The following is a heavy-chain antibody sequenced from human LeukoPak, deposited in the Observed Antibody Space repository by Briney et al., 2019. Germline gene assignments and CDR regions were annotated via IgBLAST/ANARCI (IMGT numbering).Heavy chain of an antibody. CDR1: GYTFTSYD. CDR3: ARIGYYDFWSGYYLIPGYYCYGMDV. J-gene: IGHJ6*02. V-gene: IGHV1-8*01. Sequence: ASVKVSCKASGYTFTSYDINWVRQATGQGLEWMGWMNPNSGNTGYAQKFQGRVTMTRNTSISTAYMELSSLRSEDTAVYYCARIGYYDFWSGYYLIPGYYCYGMDVWGQGTTVTVSS. D-gene: IGHD3-3*01. CDR2: MNPNSGNT.